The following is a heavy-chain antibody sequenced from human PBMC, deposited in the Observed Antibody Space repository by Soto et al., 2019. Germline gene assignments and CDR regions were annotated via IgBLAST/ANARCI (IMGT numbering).Heavy chain of an antibody. CDR1: GGTFSSYA. V-gene: IGHV1-69*13. CDR2: IIPIFGTA. Sequence: ASVKVSCKPSGGTFSSYAVTWVRQAPGQGLEWMGGIIPIFGTANYAQKFQGRVTITADESTSTAYMELSSLRSEDTAVYYCATGGRITMVRGVIIRRGWFDPWGQGTLVTVSS. J-gene: IGHJ5*02. CDR3: ATGGRITMVRGVIIRRGWFDP. D-gene: IGHD3-10*01.